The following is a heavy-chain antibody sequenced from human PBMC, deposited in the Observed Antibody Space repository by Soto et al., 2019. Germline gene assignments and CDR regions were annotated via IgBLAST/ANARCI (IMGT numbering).Heavy chain of an antibody. CDR2: IYYSGST. J-gene: IGHJ6*02. D-gene: IGHD2-2*01. CDR3: ARDVPPIVVVPAADYYYGMDV. Sequence: QVQLQESGPGLVKPSQTLSLTCTVSGGSISSGDYYWSWIRQPPGKGLEWIGYIYYSGSTYYNPSLKSRVTISVDTSKNQFSLKLSSVTAADTAVYYCARDVPPIVVVPAADYYYGMDVWGQGTTVTVSS. V-gene: IGHV4-30-4*01. CDR1: GGSISSGDYY.